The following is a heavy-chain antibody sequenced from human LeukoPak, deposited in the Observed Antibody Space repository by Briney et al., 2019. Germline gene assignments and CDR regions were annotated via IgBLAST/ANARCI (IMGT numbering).Heavy chain of an antibody. CDR1: GLPFNTYS. CDR2: IISNSGTV. D-gene: IGHD5-12*01. V-gene: IGHV3-48*01. Sequence: GGSLRLSREASGLPFNTYSMIWVTQARGKGLEWLAYIISNSGTVHYANSSKGRFTVSRDNARTSLYLQMDRVTVDDTAVYFCARVSPYEAGHWGQGTLVTVSP. CDR3: ARVSPYEAGH. J-gene: IGHJ4*01.